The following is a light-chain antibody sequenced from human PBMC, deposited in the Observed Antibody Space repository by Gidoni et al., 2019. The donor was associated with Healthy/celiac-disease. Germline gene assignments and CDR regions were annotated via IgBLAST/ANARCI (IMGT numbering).Light chain of an antibody. J-gene: IGLJ3*02. V-gene: IGLV3-27*01. CDR2: KDS. Sequence: YELTQPASVSVSPGQTARITCSGDVLAKKYARWFQQKPGQAPVLVIYKDSDRPPGIPARFSGSSSGTTVTLTIIRAQVEDEADYYCYSAADNNQVFGGGTKLTVL. CDR3: YSAADNNQV. CDR1: VLAKKY.